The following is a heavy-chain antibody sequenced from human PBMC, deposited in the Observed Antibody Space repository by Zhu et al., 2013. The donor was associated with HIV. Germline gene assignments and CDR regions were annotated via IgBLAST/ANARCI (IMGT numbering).Heavy chain of an antibody. D-gene: IGHD5-12*01. Sequence: VQLQESGPGLVKPSETLSLTCTVSNYSIASGYFWGWNRQPPGKGLEWIGSIYHSGSTYYNPALKSRVTISVDTSKNQFSLKLTSVTAADTAVYYCARGGPQWLTYWGQGTPGHRLL. CDR1: NYSIASGYF. V-gene: IGHV4-38-2*02. CDR2: IYHSGST. J-gene: IGHJ4*02. CDR3: ARGGPQWLTY.